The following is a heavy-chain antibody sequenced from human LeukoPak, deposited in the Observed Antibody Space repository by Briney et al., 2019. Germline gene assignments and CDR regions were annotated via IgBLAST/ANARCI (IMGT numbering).Heavy chain of an antibody. CDR3: ANTGGLGY. J-gene: IGHJ4*02. CDR1: GFIFSNYV. CDR2: ISGSGGKT. D-gene: IGHD2-8*02. Sequence: GGSLRLSCAASGFIFSNYVMTWVRQAPGKGPEWVSSISGSGGKTYYADSVKGRFTISRDNSKNTLYLQRNSLRAEDTAVYYCANTGGLGYWGQGSLVSVCS. V-gene: IGHV3-23*01.